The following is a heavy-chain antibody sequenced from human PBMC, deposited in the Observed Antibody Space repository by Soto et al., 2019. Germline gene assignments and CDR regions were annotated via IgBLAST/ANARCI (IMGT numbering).Heavy chain of an antibody. J-gene: IGHJ6*02. D-gene: IGHD3-3*01. CDR1: GPSISGYY. V-gene: IGHV4-4*07. Sequence: SETLSLTCTVSGPSISGYYWNWIRQAAGKGLEWIGRVYISTGTTNYNPSLMSRVTMSADTSKKQVSLKLSSVTAADTAIYYCASSTFGDYYGMDLCGQGAPVTVSS. CDR2: VYISTGTT. CDR3: ASSTFGDYYGMDL.